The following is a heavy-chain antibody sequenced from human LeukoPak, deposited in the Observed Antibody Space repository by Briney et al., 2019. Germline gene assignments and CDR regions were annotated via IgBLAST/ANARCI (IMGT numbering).Heavy chain of an antibody. V-gene: IGHV3-21*01. Sequence: GGSLRLPCAGSGFTFTSYSLNWVRQAPGKGLELVSCISSHGNYIYYADSVKGRFTVSRDDATNSVFLQMNSLRAEDTGIYYCARDGQWDLTYYLDYWGQGILVTVSS. CDR1: GFTFTSYS. J-gene: IGHJ4*02. CDR3: ARDGQWDLTYYLDY. CDR2: ISSHGNYI. D-gene: IGHD1-26*01.